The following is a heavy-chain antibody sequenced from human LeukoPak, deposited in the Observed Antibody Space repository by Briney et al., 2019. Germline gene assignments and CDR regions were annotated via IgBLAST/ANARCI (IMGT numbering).Heavy chain of an antibody. CDR2: ISDRGSRT. D-gene: IGHD3-22*01. J-gene: IGHJ4*02. CDR3: AKRGVVIRVILFGFHKEAYYFDS. Sequence: PGVSLTLSSSVSGITLSNFGWMWVGQAPGKGLKWVASISDRGSRTNDADPVKGRYTISTDHPKNTLYLQMNSLRDEDTAVYFCAKRGVVIRVILFGFHKEAYYFDSWGQGARVTVSS. V-gene: IGHV3-23*01. CDR1: GITLSNFG.